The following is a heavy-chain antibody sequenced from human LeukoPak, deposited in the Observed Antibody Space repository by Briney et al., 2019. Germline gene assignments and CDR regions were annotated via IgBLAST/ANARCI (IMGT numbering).Heavy chain of an antibody. V-gene: IGHV3-15*01. CDR3: TTDLNQRLKWFGNPPDH. CDR2: IKSETDGATA. J-gene: IGHJ4*02. Sequence: GGSLRLSCAASGFSFSYSWMSWVRQAPGKGLEWLGHIKSETDGATADYAAPVKGRVSISRDDSKKMLYLEMNSLKTEDTAVYYCTTDLNQRLKWFGNPPDHWGQGTLVTVSS. D-gene: IGHD3-10*01. CDR1: GFSFSYSW.